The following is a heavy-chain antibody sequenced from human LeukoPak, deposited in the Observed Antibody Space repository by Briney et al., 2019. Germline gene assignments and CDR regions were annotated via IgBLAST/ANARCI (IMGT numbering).Heavy chain of an antibody. D-gene: IGHD2-15*01. Sequence: ASVKVSCKTSGGTFNNYAINWVRQATGQGLEWMGWMNPNSGNTGLAQKFQGRVTLTRDTSLSTAYMELSNLRSDDTAVYYCARDEVVAAPNYFGMVVWGQGTTVSVSS. V-gene: IGHV1-8*02. CDR3: ARDEVVAAPNYFGMVV. J-gene: IGHJ6*02. CDR2: MNPNSGNT. CDR1: GGTFNNYA.